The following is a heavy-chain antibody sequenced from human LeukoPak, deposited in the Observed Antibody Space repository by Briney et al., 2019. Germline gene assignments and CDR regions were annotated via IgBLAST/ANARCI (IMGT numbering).Heavy chain of an antibody. CDR3: ARVHSSSWGLAAKWYFDL. CDR2: IYYSGST. V-gene: IGHV4-39*07. D-gene: IGHD6-13*01. J-gene: IGHJ2*01. Sequence: PSETLSLTCTVSGGSISSSSYYWGWIRQPPGKGLEWIGSIYYSGSTYYNPSLKSRVTISVDTSKNQFSLKLSSVTAADTAVYYCARVHSSSWGLAAKWYFDLWGRGTLVTVSS. CDR1: GGSISSSSYY.